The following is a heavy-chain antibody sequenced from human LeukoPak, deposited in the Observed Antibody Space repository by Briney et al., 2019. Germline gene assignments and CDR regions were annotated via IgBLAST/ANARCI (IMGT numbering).Heavy chain of an antibody. D-gene: IGHD2-15*01. V-gene: IGHV3-66*01. Sequence: GGSLRLSCAASGFTFSSYSMNWVRQAPGKGLDWVSVIYSGGSTYYTDSVKGRFTISRDNSKNTLYLQMNSLRAEDTAVYYCARDRSGHNWFDPWGQGTLVTVSS. CDR3: ARDRSGHNWFDP. CDR2: IYSGGST. CDR1: GFTFSSYS. J-gene: IGHJ5*02.